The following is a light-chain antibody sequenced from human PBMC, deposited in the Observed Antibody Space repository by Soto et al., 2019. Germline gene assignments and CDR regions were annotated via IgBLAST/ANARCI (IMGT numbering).Light chain of an antibody. CDR3: QQRSNCYT. CDR1: QGVSRY. CDR2: DAS. Sequence: ESVLTQSPATLSLSPGARATLSCSASQGVSRYLAWYQQKPDQAPRLLIYDASNRATGIPARFSGSGSGTDFTLTISSLEPEDFAVSYCQQRSNCYTFGQGTKREIK. V-gene: IGKV3-11*01. J-gene: IGKJ2*01.